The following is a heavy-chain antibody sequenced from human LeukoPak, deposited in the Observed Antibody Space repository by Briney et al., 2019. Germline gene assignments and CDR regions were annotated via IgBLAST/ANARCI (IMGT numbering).Heavy chain of an antibody. CDR1: GYSISSGYY. CDR3: ARDQGYCSGGSCFYY. V-gene: IGHV4-30-4*08. CDR2: IYYSGST. D-gene: IGHD2-15*01. J-gene: IGHJ4*02. Sequence: PSETLSLTCAVSGYSISSGYYWSWIRQPPGKGLEWIGYIYYSGSTYYNPSLKSRVTISVDTSKNQFSLKLSSVTAADTAVYYCARDQGYCSGGSCFYYWGQGTLVTVSS.